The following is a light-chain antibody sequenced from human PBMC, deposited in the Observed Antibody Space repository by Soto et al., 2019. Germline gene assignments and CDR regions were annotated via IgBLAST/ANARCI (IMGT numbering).Light chain of an antibody. V-gene: IGKV1-5*01. J-gene: IGKJ1*01. Sequence: DIEVTQSTSFLSASVGDRVTITCRASQSIRSWLAWYQQKPGKAPKLLIYDASSLESGVPSRFSGSGSGTEFTLTISSLQPDDFATYYCQQYNSYSEAFCQGGKVDIK. CDR2: DAS. CDR1: QSIRSW. CDR3: QQYNSYSEA.